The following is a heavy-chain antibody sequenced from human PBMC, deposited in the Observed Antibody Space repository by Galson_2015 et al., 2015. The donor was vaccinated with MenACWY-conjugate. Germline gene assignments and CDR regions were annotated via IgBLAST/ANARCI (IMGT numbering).Heavy chain of an antibody. CDR2: INSDGSST. V-gene: IGHV3-74*03. CDR3: GRGVGTSGKTFAY. D-gene: IGHD1-1*01. CDR1: EFIVSTNY. Sequence: SLRLSCAVSEFIVSTNYVNWVRQGPGKGLEWVSLINSDGSSTMYADSVKGRFTISRDNAKNTLYLQMDSLRVEDAAVYYCGRGVGTSGKTFAYWGQGNLVTVAS. J-gene: IGHJ4*02.